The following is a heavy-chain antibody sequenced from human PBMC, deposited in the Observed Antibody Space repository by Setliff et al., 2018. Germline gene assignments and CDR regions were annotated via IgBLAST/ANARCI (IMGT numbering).Heavy chain of an antibody. CDR1: GYTFTSYY. CDR3: ARRDLYYFDS. D-gene: IGHD3-10*01. V-gene: IGHV1-46*01. Sequence: GASVKVSCKASGYTFTSYYMHWVRQALGQGLEWMGIINPSGGNTGYAQKFQGRVTMTRNTSISTAYMELSSLRSEDTATYYCARRDLYYFDSWGQGTLVTVSS. CDR2: INPSGGNT. J-gene: IGHJ4*02.